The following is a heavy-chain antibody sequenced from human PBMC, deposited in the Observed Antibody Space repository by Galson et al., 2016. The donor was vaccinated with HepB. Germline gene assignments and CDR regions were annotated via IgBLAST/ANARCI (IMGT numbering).Heavy chain of an antibody. CDR2: MYQSGST. J-gene: IGHJ4*02. CDR1: GGSISSSNW. CDR3: AESTDFWRFGN. Sequence: ETLSLTCAVSGGSISSSNWWSWVRQSPGKGLEWIGEMYQSGSTNYNPSLKSRGTISVDRSKNPFSLRLSSVTAADTAVEYRAESTDFWRFGNWGQGTRVTVSS. V-gene: IGHV4-4*02. D-gene: IGHD3-3*01.